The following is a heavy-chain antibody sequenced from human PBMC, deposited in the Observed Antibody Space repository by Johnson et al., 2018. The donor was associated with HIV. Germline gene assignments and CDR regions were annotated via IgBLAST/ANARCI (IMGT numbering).Heavy chain of an antibody. D-gene: IGHD1-26*01. CDR1: GITFSSYD. J-gene: IGHJ3*02. CDR3: ARAGVGAGAFDI. V-gene: IGHV3-13*01. CDR2: IGTAGDT. Sequence: VQLVESGGGLVQPGGSLTLSCAASGITFSSYDMHWVRQATGKGLEWVSAIGTAGDTYYHGSVRGRFTISRENAKNSLYLQMNSLRAGDTAVYYCARAGVGAGAFDIWGQGTMVTVSS.